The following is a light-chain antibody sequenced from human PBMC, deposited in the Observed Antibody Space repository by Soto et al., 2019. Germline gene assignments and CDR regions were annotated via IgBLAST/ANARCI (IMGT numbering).Light chain of an antibody. CDR2: DVS. CDR3: SSYTSSSTWV. V-gene: IGLV2-14*01. Sequence: QSALTQPASVSGSPGQSITISCTGTSSDVGGYNYVSWCQQHPGKAPKLMIYDVSNRPSGVSNRFSGSKSGNTASLTISGLQAEDEAEYYCSSYTSSSTWVFGGGTKLTVL. J-gene: IGLJ3*02. CDR1: SSDVGGYNY.